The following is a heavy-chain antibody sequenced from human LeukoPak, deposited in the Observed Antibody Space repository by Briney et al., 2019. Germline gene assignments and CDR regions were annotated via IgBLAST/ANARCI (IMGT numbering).Heavy chain of an antibody. CDR2: INHSGST. V-gene: IGHV4-34*09. CDR1: GGSFSGYY. Sequence: PSETLSPTCAVYGGSFSGYYWSWIRQPPGKGLEWIGEINHSGSTNYNPSLKSRVTISVDTSKNQFSLKLSSVTAADTAVYYCAREAPLGAFDIWGQGTMVTVSS. J-gene: IGHJ3*02. CDR3: AREAPLGAFDI.